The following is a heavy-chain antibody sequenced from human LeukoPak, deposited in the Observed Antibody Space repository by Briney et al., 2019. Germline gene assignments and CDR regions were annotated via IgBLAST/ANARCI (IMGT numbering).Heavy chain of an antibody. V-gene: IGHV4-59*12. CDR2: IYYSGST. J-gene: IGHJ6*03. CDR1: GGSISSYY. CDR3: ARGQGFWSGYRYYYYYYMDV. D-gene: IGHD3-3*01. Sequence: SETLSLTCTVSGGSISSYYWSWIRQPPGKGLEWIGYIYYSGSTNYDPSLKSRVTISVDTSKNQFSLKLSSVTAADTAVYYCARGQGFWSGYRYYYYYYMDVWGKGTTVTVSS.